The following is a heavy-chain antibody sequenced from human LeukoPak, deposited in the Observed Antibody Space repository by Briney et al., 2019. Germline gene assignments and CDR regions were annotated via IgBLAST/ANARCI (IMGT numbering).Heavy chain of an antibody. CDR2: INTGNGNT. Sequence: VASVKVSCTTSGYTFTNYGMHWVRQAPRQSPEWMGWINTGNGNTKSSQKFQDRVTLTRDTSASTGYMELNSLSSEDTAVYYCARVPLHDDSRHYYPHWGQGTPVTVSS. CDR3: ARVPLHDDSRHYYPH. V-gene: IGHV1-3*04. J-gene: IGHJ1*01. D-gene: IGHD3-22*01. CDR1: GYTFTNYG.